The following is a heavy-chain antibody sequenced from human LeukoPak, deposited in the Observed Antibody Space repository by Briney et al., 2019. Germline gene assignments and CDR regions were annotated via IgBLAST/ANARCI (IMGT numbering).Heavy chain of an antibody. V-gene: IGHV4-30-2*01. CDR1: GGSISSGGYY. Sequence: SETLSLTCTVSGGSISSGGYYWSWIRQPPGKGLEWIGYIYHSGSTYYNPSLKSRVTISVDTSKNQFSLKLSSVTAEDTAVYYCARDWYYGSGSSHDYWGQGTLVTVSS. CDR2: IYHSGST. CDR3: ARDWYYGSGSSHDY. D-gene: IGHD3-10*01. J-gene: IGHJ4*02.